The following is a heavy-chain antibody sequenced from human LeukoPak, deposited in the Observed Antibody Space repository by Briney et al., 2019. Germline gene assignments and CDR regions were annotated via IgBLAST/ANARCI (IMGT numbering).Heavy chain of an antibody. CDR2: ISYDGSNK. Sequence: GGSLRLSCAASGFTFSSYGMHWVRQAPGKGLEWVAVISYDGSNKYYADSVKGRFTISRDNSKNTLYLQMNSLRPEDTAVFYCATGSSSAPYYMDVWGKGTTVTVSS. CDR3: ATGSSSAPYYMDV. D-gene: IGHD6-6*01. J-gene: IGHJ6*03. CDR1: GFTFSSYG. V-gene: IGHV3-30*03.